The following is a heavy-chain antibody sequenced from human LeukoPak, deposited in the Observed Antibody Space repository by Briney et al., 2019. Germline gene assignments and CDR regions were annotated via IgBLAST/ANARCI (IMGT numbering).Heavy chain of an antibody. D-gene: IGHD5-24*01. CDR3: ARVARDGYLAYYFDY. Sequence: SETLSLTCAVSGGSISTYYWSWIRQPPGQGPELMAYIHSTGSTNYNPSLKSRVTISADTSKNQFSLTLRLVTAADTAVYYCARVARDGYLAYYFDYWGQGILVTVSS. V-gene: IGHV4-59*01. CDR2: IHSTGST. J-gene: IGHJ4*02. CDR1: GGSISTYY.